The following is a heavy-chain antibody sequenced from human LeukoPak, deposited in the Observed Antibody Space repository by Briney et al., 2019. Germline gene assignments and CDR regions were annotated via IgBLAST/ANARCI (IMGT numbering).Heavy chain of an antibody. D-gene: IGHD2-15*01. CDR3: ARLLVVESRFDP. J-gene: IGHJ5*02. CDR1: DGSINSYF. V-gene: IGHV4-4*07. Sequence: SETLSLTCTVSDGSINSYFWSWILQPAGKGLEYIGRIYASGSTNYNPSLKSRVTMSVDTSKNQFSLKLTSVTAADTAVYYCARLLVVESRFDPWGQGTLVTVSS. CDR2: IYASGST.